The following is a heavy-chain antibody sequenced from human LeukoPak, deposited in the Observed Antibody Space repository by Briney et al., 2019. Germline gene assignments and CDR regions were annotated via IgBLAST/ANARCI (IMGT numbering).Heavy chain of an antibody. V-gene: IGHV3-23*01. CDR2: ISGSGGST. D-gene: IGHD1-26*01. J-gene: IGHJ4*02. CDR3: AKTVYSGSYYSPFDY. CDR1: GFTFSSYA. Sequence: GGSLRLSCAASGFTFSSYAMSWVRQAPGKGLEWVAAISGSGGSTYYADSVKGRFTISRDNSKNTLYLQMNSLRTEDTAVYYCAKTVYSGSYYSPFDYWGQGTLVTVSS.